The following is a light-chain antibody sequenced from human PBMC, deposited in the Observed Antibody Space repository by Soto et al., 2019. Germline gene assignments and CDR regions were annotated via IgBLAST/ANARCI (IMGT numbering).Light chain of an antibody. J-gene: IGKJ2*01. CDR3: QQYNSYPST. CDR1: QSISSW. V-gene: IGKV1-5*03. CDR2: KAS. Sequence: DIEMTQSPATLSSSLGDRATITCRASQSISSWLAWYQQKPGKAPKLLIYKASSLDSGVPSRFSGSGSGTEFTLTISSLQPDDFAAYYCQQYNSYPSTFGQGTKLEIK.